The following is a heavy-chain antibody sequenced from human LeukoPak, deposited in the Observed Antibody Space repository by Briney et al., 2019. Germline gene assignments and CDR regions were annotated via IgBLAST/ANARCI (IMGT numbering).Heavy chain of an antibody. CDR3: ARGRIAVAGTYIPSNWGPQLYYMDA. CDR1: GFTFSSYW. CDR2: IKQDGSEK. Sequence: GGSLRLSCAASGFTFSSYWMSWVRQAPGKGLEWVANIKQDGSEKYYVDSVKGRFTISRDSAENSLYLQMNSLRAEDTAVYYCARGRIAVAGTYIPSNWGPQLYYMDAWGKGTTVTVSS. J-gene: IGHJ6*03. D-gene: IGHD6-19*01. V-gene: IGHV3-7*01.